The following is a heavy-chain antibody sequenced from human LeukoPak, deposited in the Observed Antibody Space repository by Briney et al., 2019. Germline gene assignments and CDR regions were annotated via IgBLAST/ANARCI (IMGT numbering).Heavy chain of an antibody. CDR2: IYYSGST. D-gene: IGHD6-19*01. J-gene: IGHJ4*02. CDR3: ARQRESSGWSRTPFYFDY. CDR1: GGSISSSSYY. V-gene: IGHV4-39*01. Sequence: SETLSLTCTVSGGSISSSSYYWGWIRQPPGKGLEWIGSIYYSGSTYYNPSLKSRVTLSVDTSKNQFSLKLSSVTAADTAVYYCARQRESSGWSRTPFYFDYWGQGTLVTVSS.